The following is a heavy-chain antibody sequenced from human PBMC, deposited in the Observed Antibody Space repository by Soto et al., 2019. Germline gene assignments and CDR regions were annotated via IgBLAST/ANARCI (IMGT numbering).Heavy chain of an antibody. V-gene: IGHV3-7*01. Sequence: GGSLRLSCAASGFTFSSYWMSWVRQAPGKGLEWVANIKQDGSEKYYVDSVKGRFTISRDDAKNSLYLQMNSLRAEDTAVYYCASGTLWFGEFIDAFDIWGQGTMVTVSS. CDR3: ASGTLWFGEFIDAFDI. CDR1: GFTFSSYW. CDR2: IKQDGSEK. J-gene: IGHJ3*02. D-gene: IGHD3-10*01.